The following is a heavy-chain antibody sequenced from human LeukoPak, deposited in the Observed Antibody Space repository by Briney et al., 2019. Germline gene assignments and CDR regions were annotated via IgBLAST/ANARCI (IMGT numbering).Heavy chain of an antibody. CDR3: ARATRAHDFWSGFGI. CDR2: IYRSGST. V-gene: IGHV4-38-2*02. Sequence: PSETLSLTCTVSGYSISSGYHWGWIRQPPGKGLEWIGNIYRSGSTYYNPSLKSRVTISVDTSKNQFSLKLSSVTAADTAVYYCARATRAHDFWSGFGIWGQGTMVTVSS. CDR1: GYSISSGYH. J-gene: IGHJ3*02. D-gene: IGHD3-3*01.